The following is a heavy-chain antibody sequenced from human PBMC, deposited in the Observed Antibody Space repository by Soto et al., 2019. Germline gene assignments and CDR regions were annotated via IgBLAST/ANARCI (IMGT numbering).Heavy chain of an antibody. Sequence: SETLSLTCTVSGGSISRDGYYWTWIRQPPGKGLEWIGEINHSGSTNYNPSLKSRVTISVDTSKNQFSLKLSSVTAADTAVYYCARGLWIQRPTTRMDVWGQGTTVTVSS. D-gene: IGHD5-18*01. CDR3: ARGLWIQRPTTRMDV. J-gene: IGHJ6*02. V-gene: IGHV4-34*01. CDR1: GGSISRDGYY. CDR2: INHSGST.